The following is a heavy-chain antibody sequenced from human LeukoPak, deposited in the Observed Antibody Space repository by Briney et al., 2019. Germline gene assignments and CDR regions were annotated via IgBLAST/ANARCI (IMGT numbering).Heavy chain of an antibody. CDR2: IYYSGST. CDR1: GGSISSYY. Sequence: SETLSLTCTVYGGSISSYYWSWIRQPPGKGLEWIGYIYYSGSTNYNPSLKSRVTILVDTSKDQFSLMLTSVTAADTAMYYCARERLSGSYGMDVWGQGTTVTVSS. CDR3: ARERLSGSYGMDV. J-gene: IGHJ6*02. D-gene: IGHD3-16*01. V-gene: IGHV4-59*01.